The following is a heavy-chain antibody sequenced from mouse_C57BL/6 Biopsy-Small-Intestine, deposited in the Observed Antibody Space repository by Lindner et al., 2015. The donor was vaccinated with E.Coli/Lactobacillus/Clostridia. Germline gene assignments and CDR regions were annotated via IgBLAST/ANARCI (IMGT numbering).Heavy chain of an antibody. Sequence: VQLQESGAELAKPGASVKLSCKASGYTFTSYWMHWIKQRPGQGLEWIGYINPTSGYTQYNQKFKDKATLTADKSSSTAYMQLSSLTYEDSAVYYCATGMEGFAYWGQGTLVTVSA. J-gene: IGHJ3*01. CDR2: INPTSGYT. V-gene: IGHV1-7*01. CDR1: GYTFTSYW. D-gene: IGHD2-3*01. CDR3: ATGMEGFAY.